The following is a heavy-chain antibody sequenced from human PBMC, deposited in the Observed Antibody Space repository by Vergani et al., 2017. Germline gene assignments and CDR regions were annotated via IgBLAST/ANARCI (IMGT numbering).Heavy chain of an antibody. CDR1: GFGFKNFA. Sequence: QVSLVESGGGVVQPGRSLTLTCSASGFGFKNFAMHWVRQAPGKGLEWVATISKDGTHDYYEPSVRGRFAVSRDNSKSTLYLQMNSLRTEDTAVYYCATKSCGTPGCQIGYFREWGQGTLVTVSS. V-gene: IGHV3-30*03. CDR3: ATKSCGTPGCQIGYFRE. CDR2: ISKDGTHD. J-gene: IGHJ1*01. D-gene: IGHD1-1*01.